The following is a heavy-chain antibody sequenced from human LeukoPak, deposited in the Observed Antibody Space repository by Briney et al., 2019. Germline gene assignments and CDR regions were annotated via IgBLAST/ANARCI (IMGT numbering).Heavy chain of an antibody. J-gene: IGHJ4*02. CDR1: VYTFTAYH. CDR3: ARGTQIDSSVYYAGHFDY. CDR2: INPNDGST. V-gene: IGHV1-46*01. D-gene: IGHD3-22*01. Sequence: GASVKVSCKASVYTFTAYHMHWVRQAPGQGLEWMGIINPNDGSTNYAQRFQGRVTMTRDRSTSTVYMELSSLRSEDTAVYYYARGTQIDSSVYYAGHFDYWGQGTLVTVSS.